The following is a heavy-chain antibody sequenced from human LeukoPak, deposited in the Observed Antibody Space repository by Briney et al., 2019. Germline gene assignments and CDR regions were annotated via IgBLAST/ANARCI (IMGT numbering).Heavy chain of an antibody. Sequence: GGSLRLSCAASGFTFSSYSMNWVRQAPGKGLEWVSSISSSSGYIYYADSVKGRFTISRDNAKNSLYLQMNSLRAEDTAVYYCARAPPSAENFDYWGQGTLVTVSS. CDR2: ISSSSGYI. CDR1: GFTFSSYS. D-gene: IGHD1-14*01. CDR3: ARAPPSAENFDY. V-gene: IGHV3-21*01. J-gene: IGHJ4*02.